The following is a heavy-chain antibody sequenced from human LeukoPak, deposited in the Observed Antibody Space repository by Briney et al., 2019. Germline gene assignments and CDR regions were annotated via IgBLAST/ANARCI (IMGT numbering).Heavy chain of an antibody. D-gene: IGHD6-19*01. CDR3: ARQFSHRQWLVTYFDY. CDR2: IYYSGST. CDR1: GGSISSSNYY. V-gene: IGHV4-39*01. Sequence: SETLSLTCTVSGGSISSSNYYWSWIRQPPGKGLEWIGSIYYSGSTYYNPSLKSRVTISVDTSKNQFSLKLSSVTAADTAVYYCARQFSHRQWLVTYFDYWGQGTLVTVSS. J-gene: IGHJ4*02.